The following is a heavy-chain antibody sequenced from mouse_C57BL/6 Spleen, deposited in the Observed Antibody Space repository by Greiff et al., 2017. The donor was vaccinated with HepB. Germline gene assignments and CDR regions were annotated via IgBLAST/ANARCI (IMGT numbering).Heavy chain of an antibody. Sequence: EVMLVESGGGLVKPGGSLKLSCAASGFTFSSYAMSWVRQTPEKRLEWVATISDGGSYTYYPDNVKGRFPISRDNAKNTLYLHMSHLKSEDTAMYYCAREKDYHAMDYWGQGTSVTVSS. CDR1: GFTFSSYA. V-gene: IGHV5-4*01. CDR2: ISDGGSYT. CDR3: AREKDYHAMDY. J-gene: IGHJ4*01.